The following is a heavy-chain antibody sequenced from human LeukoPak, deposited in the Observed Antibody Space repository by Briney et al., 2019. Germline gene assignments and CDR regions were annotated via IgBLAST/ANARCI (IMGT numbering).Heavy chain of an antibody. Sequence: GGSLRLSCGAPGFTFSNYAMSWVHQAPGKGLEWVSGISWNSGSIGYADSVKGRFTISRDNAKNSLYLQMNSLRAEDTALYYCAKAYCSGGSCYPEAFDYWGQGTLVTVSS. V-gene: IGHV3-9*01. CDR3: AKAYCSGGSCYPEAFDY. D-gene: IGHD2-15*01. J-gene: IGHJ4*02. CDR1: GFTFSNYA. CDR2: ISWNSGSI.